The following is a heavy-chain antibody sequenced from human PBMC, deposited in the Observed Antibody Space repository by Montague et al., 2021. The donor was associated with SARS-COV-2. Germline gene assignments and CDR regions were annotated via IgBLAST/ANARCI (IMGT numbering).Heavy chain of an antibody. V-gene: IGHV4-59*01. CDR1: GGSISSYY. D-gene: IGHD1-26*01. CDR3: ARGMGGSYLYYFDY. CDR2: IYYSGST. J-gene: IGHJ4*02. Sequence: SETLSLTCTVSGGSISSYYWSWIRQPPGKGLEWIGYIYYSGSTNYNPSLKSRVTILVAMSKNQFSLKLSSVTAADTAVYYCARGMGGSYLYYFDYWGQGTLVTVSS.